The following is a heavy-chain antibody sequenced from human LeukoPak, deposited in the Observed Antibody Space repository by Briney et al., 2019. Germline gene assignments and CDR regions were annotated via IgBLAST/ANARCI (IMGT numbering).Heavy chain of an antibody. CDR3: ARSKLEPTTVDY. J-gene: IGHJ4*02. Sequence: SETLSLTCTVSGGSISSYYWSWIRQPPGKGLEWIGYIYYSGSTNYNPSLKSRVTISVDTSKNQFSLKLSSVTAADTAVYYCARSKLEPTTVDYWGQGTLVTVSS. CDR1: GGSISSYY. V-gene: IGHV4-59*01. CDR2: IYYSGST. D-gene: IGHD1-1*01.